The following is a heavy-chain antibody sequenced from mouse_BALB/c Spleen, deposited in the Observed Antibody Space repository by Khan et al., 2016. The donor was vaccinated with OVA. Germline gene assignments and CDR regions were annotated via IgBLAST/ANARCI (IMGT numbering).Heavy chain of an antibody. CDR1: GFTFSNYA. Sequence: EVELVESGGGLVKPGGSLKLSCAATGFTFSNYALSWVRQPPATRLAWVASISSGGKTYYPDSVQGRFTISRDNARNILSLQMSSLRSEDMARYYCARDDWFAYWGQGTLVTVAA. J-gene: IGHJ3*01. CDR2: ISSGGKT. V-gene: IGHV5-6-5*01. CDR3: ARDDWFAY.